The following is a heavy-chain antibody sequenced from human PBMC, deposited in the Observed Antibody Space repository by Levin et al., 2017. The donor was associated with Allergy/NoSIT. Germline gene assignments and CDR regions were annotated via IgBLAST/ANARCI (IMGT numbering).Heavy chain of an antibody. CDR2: ISSDGRKK. CDR1: GFTFSSYG. J-gene: IGHJ3*02. D-gene: IGHD6-19*01. CDR3: AEDVYGSGWYPLGNDAFEM. V-gene: IGHV3-30*18. Sequence: GESLKISCAASGFTFSSYGMHWVRQAPGKGLEWVAVISSDGRKKFYADSVKGRFTISRDNSKNTLDLQMKSLRAEDTAVRYCAEDVYGSGWYPLGNDAFEMWGQGTKVSVSS.